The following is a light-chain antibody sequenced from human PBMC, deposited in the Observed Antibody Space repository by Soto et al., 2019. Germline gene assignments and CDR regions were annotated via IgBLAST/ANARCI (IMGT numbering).Light chain of an antibody. CDR3: QQSYSTLEYT. CDR1: QRISNY. CDR2: AAS. J-gene: IGKJ2*01. V-gene: IGKV1-39*01. Sequence: DIQMTQSPSSLSASVGDRVTITCRASQRISNYLNWYQHKPGKAPRLLIYAASSLQSGVTSRFSGSGYGTDFTLTISSLQPEDFANYYCQQSYSTLEYTFGRGTKVEIK.